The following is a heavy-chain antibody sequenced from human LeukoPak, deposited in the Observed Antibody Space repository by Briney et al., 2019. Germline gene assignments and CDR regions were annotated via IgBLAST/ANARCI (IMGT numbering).Heavy chain of an antibody. CDR2: RYNSGST. D-gene: IGHD3-9*01. CDR3: ASVRRYFDE. CDR1: GGSISSGDYY. Sequence: PSETLSLTCTVSGGSISSGDYYWSWIRQPPGKGLEWIGYRYNSGSTYHHPSLKSRLTISVDTSKNQSYLKLSSVTAADTAVYYCASVRRYFDEWGQGTLVTVSS. J-gene: IGHJ4*02. V-gene: IGHV4-30-4*01.